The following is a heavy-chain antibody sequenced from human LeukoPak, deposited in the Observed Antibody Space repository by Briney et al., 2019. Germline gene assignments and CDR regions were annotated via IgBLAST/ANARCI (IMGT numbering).Heavy chain of an antibody. CDR2: FDPEDGET. CDR1: GYTLTELS. D-gene: IGHD3-10*01. Sequence: GASVEVSCKVSGYTLTELSMHWVRQAPGKGLEWMGGFDPEDGETIYAQKFQGRVTLTEGTSTDTAYMELSSLRSEDTAVYYCATNLIRGVILNWFDPWGQGTLVTVSS. J-gene: IGHJ5*02. V-gene: IGHV1-24*01. CDR3: ATNLIRGVILNWFDP.